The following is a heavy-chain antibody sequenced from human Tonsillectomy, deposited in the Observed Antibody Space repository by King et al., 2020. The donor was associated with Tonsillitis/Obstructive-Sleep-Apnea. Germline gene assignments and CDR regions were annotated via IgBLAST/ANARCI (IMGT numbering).Heavy chain of an antibody. Sequence: VQLQQWGAGLLKPSETLSLPCAVYGGSFSGYYWSWIRQPPGKGLEWIGEINHSGSTNYNPSLKSRVTISVDTSKNQFSLKLSSVTAADTAVYYCARGGLCSGGSCYFDYWGQGTLVTVSS. V-gene: IGHV4-34*01. J-gene: IGHJ4*02. CDR1: GGSFSGYY. CDR2: INHSGST. CDR3: ARGGLCSGGSCYFDY. D-gene: IGHD2-15*01.